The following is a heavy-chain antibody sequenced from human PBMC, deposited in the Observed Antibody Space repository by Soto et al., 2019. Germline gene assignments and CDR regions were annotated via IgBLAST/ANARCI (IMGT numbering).Heavy chain of an antibody. V-gene: IGHV3-30*14. CDR3: AREEVVVVPAAKYYMDV. J-gene: IGHJ6*03. Sequence: GGSLRLSCAASGCTFSSYAMHWVRQAPGKGLEWVAVISYDGSSKYYADSVKGRFTISRDNSKNTLYLQMNSLRAEDTAVYYCAREEVVVVPAAKYYMDVWGKGTTVTVSS. CDR1: GCTFSSYA. CDR2: ISYDGSSK. D-gene: IGHD2-2*01.